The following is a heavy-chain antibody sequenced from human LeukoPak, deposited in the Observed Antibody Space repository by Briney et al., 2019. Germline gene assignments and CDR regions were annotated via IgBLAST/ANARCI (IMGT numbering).Heavy chain of an antibody. CDR2: FDPEDGET. CDR3: ATDLIVDTAMVTVY. CDR1: GYTLTELS. J-gene: IGHJ4*02. V-gene: IGHV1-24*01. D-gene: IGHD5-18*01. Sequence: GASVKVSCKVSGYTLTELSMHWVRQAPGKGLEWMGGFDPEDGETIYAQKFQGRVTMTEDTSTDTAYMELSSLRSEDTAVYYCATDLIVDTAMVTVYWGQGTLVTVSS.